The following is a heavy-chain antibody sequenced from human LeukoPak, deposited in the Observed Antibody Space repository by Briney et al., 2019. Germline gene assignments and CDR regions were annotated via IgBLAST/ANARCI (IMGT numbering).Heavy chain of an antibody. V-gene: IGHV4-4*07. CDR2: LFTGGNA. CDR1: GDSMNGYY. CDR3: ARGLRWDSGNDWGPEH. J-gene: IGHJ4*02. D-gene: IGHD5-12*01. Sequence: PSETLSLTCSVSGDSMNGYYWIWIRQTAGKGLEWIGRLFTGGNAECNPSLKSRVTMSVQTSKSQFSLKLTSVTVADTAIYYCARGLRWDSGNDWGPEHWGQGVLVTVSS.